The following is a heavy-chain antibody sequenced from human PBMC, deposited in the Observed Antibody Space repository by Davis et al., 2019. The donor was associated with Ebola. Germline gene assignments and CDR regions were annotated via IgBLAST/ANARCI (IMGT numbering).Heavy chain of an antibody. J-gene: IGHJ4*02. CDR3: ARDGESVATITGLGHFDY. CDR1: GGSISSYY. D-gene: IGHD5-12*01. V-gene: IGHV4-59*01. CDR2: IYYSGTT. Sequence: SETLSLTCSVSGGSISSYYWSWIRRPPGKGLEWIGYIYYSGTTNYNPSLKSRVTLSVDTSKNQFSLNLTSVTAADTAVYYCARDGESVATITGLGHFDYWGQGTLVTVSS.